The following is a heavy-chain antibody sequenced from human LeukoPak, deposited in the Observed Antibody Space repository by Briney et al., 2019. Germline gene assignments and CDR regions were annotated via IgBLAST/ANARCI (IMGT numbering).Heavy chain of an antibody. Sequence: GGSLRLSCAASGFTFSSYWMHWVRQAPGKGLVWVSRINSDGSSTSYADSVKGRFTISRDNAKNTLYLQMNSLRAEDTAVYYCARSNDYRHYFDYWGQGTLVTVSS. CDR3: ARSNDYRHYFDY. CDR1: GFTFSSYW. J-gene: IGHJ4*02. CDR2: INSDGSST. D-gene: IGHD4-11*01. V-gene: IGHV3-74*01.